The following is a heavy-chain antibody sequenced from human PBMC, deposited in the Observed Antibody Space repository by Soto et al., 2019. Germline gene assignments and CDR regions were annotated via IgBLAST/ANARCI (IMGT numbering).Heavy chain of an antibody. V-gene: IGHV2-5*02. CDR3: AHLYWAGSGTRYYFAY. J-gene: IGHJ4*02. D-gene: IGHD6-13*01. CDR2: IYWDDDN. Sequence: QITLKESGPTLVKPTQTLTLPCTFSGFSFTTDGMGVGWIRQPPGKALEWLALIYWDDDNRYSPSLKSRLTITKDASRNQVVLTLTNMDPADTATYYCAHLYWAGSGTRYYFAYWGQGTLVTVSS. CDR1: GFSFTTDGMG.